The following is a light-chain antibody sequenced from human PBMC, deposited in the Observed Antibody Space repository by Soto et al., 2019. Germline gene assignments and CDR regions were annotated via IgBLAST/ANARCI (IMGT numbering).Light chain of an antibody. CDR2: DAS. V-gene: IGKV3-11*01. J-gene: IGKJ5*01. CDR3: QQRSNWP. CDR1: QSVSSY. Sequence: EIVLTQSPATLSLSPGERATLSCRASQSVSSYLAWYQQKPGQAPMLLIYDASNRATGIPARFSGSGSGTDFTLTISSLEPEDFAVYYCQQRSNWPFGQGTRLEI.